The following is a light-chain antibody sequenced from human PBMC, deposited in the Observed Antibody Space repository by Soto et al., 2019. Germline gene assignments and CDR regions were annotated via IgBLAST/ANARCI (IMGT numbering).Light chain of an antibody. CDR3: QQYGASPWT. CDR2: GAS. V-gene: IGKV3-20*01. J-gene: IGKJ1*01. Sequence: VLTQSPGTLSLSPGERATLSCRASQSVRRNYLAWSQQRPGQAPRLLIYGASSRAPGIPDRFSGRGSGTEFNLTISRLEREDFAIYYFQQYGASPWTFGLGTKVQVK. CDR1: QSVRRNY.